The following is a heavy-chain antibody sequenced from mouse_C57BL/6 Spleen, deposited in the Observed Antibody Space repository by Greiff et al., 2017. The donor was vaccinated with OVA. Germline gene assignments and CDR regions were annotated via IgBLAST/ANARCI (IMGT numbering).Heavy chain of an antibody. D-gene: IGHD2-3*01. V-gene: IGHV1-26*01. CDR1: GYTFTDYY. J-gene: IGHJ2*01. CDR3: ARSRDGYLGGFDY. Sequence: VQLKESGPELVKPGASVKISCKASGYTFTDYYMNWVKQSHGKSLEWIGDINPNNGGTSYNQKFKGKATLTVDKSSSTAYMELRSLTSEDSAVYYCARSRDGYLGGFDYWGQGTTLTVSS. CDR2: INPNNGGT.